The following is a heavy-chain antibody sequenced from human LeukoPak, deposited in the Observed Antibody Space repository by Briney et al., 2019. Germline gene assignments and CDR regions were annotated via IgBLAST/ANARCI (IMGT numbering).Heavy chain of an antibody. J-gene: IGHJ4*02. CDR2: IKQDGSET. CDR1: RFTLSNYW. CDR3: ARQRGSGCLDY. D-gene: IGHD6-19*01. Sequence: GGSLRLSCAASRFTLSNYWMSWVRQAPGKGLEWVANIKQDGSETYYVDSVKGRFTISRDNAKNSLSLQMNSLRAEDTAVYYCARQRGSGCLDYWGQGTPVTVSS. V-gene: IGHV3-7*01.